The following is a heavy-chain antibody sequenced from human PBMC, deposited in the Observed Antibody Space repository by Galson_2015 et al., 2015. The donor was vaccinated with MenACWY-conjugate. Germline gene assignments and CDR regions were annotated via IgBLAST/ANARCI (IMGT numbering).Heavy chain of an antibody. D-gene: IGHD6-19*01. Sequence: SLRLSCAASGFTFSSYGMHWVRQAPGKGLEWVAVISYDGSNKYYADSVKGRFTISRDNSKNTLYLQMNSLRAEDTAVYYCAKDQRKGAVAGSVDYWGQGTLVTVSP. CDR3: AKDQRKGAVAGSVDY. CDR1: GFTFSSYG. V-gene: IGHV3-30*18. CDR2: ISYDGSNK. J-gene: IGHJ4*02.